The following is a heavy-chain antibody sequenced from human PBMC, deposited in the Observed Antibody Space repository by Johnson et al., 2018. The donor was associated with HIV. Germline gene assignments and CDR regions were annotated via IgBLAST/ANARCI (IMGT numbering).Heavy chain of an antibody. CDR3: AKALWLAEKFDAFDI. Sequence: EVQLVESGGGLVRPGGSLRLSCAASEFSVSGNYMTWVRQAPGKGLEWVSGISWNSGSIGYADSVKGRFTISRDNAKNSLYLQMNSLRAEDTALYYCAKALWLAEKFDAFDIWGQGTMVSVSS. CDR2: ISWNSGSI. D-gene: IGHD6-19*01. CDR1: EFSVSGNY. J-gene: IGHJ3*02. V-gene: IGHV3-9*01.